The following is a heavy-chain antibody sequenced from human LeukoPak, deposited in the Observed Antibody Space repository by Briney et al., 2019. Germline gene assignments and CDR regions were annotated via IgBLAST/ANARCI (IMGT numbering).Heavy chain of an antibody. CDR3: ASFIARYAFDI. J-gene: IGHJ3*02. CDR2: IKQDGSEK. CDR1: GFTFSSYW. V-gene: IGHV3-7*01. Sequence: NPGGSLRLSCAASGFTFSSYWMSWVRRAPGKGLEWVANIKQDGSEKYYVDSVKGRFTISRDNAKNPLYLQMNSLRAEDTAVYYCASFIARYAFDIWGQGTMVTVSS. D-gene: IGHD6-13*01.